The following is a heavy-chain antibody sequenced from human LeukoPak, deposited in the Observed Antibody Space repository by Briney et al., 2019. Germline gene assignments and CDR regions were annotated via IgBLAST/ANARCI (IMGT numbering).Heavy chain of an antibody. CDR2: ISYDGSNK. V-gene: IGHV3-30*03. D-gene: IGHD3-9*01. J-gene: IGHJ4*02. CDR3: ASPYYDILTGYYNHPSFDY. CDR1: GFTFSSYG. Sequence: GRSLRLSCAASGFTFSSYGMHWVRQAPGKGLEWVSVISYDGSNKYYADSVKGRFTISRDNSKNTLYLQMNSLRAEDTAVYYCASPYYDILTGYYNHPSFDYWGQGTLVTVSS.